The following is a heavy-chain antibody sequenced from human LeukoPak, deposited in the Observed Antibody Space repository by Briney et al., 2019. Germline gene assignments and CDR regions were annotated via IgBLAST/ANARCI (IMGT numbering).Heavy chain of an antibody. J-gene: IGHJ4*02. CDR1: GFTFSRYW. Sequence: GGSLRLSCAASGFTFSRYWMHWVSQAPGKGMGWVSRINTDGRRTMYADSGEGRFAISRDNAKNPLSLQMNSLSAEDTAVYSCVRVGGNSDYFDYWGQGTLVTVSS. CDR2: INTDGRRT. D-gene: IGHD4-23*01. V-gene: IGHV3-74*03. CDR3: VRVGGNSDYFDY.